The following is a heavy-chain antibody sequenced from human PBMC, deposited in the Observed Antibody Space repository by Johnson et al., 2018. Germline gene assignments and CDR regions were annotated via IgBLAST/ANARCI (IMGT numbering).Heavy chain of an antibody. V-gene: IGHV3-7*03. CDR3: AKWGGPRLVLFQH. J-gene: IGHJ1*01. CDR1: GFTFSSYG. D-gene: IGHD2-8*02. CDR2: IKQDGSEK. Sequence: VQLVQSGGGVVQPGRSLRLSCAASGFTFSSYGMHWVRQDPGKGLEWVANIKQDGSEKYYVDSVKGRFTISRDNAKNSLYLQMNSLRAEDTAVYYCAKWGGPRLVLFQHWGQGTLVTVSS.